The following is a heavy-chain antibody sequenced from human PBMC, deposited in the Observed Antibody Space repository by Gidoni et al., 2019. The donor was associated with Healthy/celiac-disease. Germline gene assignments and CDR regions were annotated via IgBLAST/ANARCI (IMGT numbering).Heavy chain of an antibody. Sequence: IRQPPGKGLEWIGSIYYSGSTYYNPSLKSRVTISVDTSKNQFSLKLSSVTAADTAVYYCARRGAVAPYYYYGMDVWGQGTTVTVSS. V-gene: IGHV4-39*01. CDR3: ARRGAVAPYYYYGMDV. CDR2: IYYSGST. J-gene: IGHJ6*02. D-gene: IGHD6-19*01.